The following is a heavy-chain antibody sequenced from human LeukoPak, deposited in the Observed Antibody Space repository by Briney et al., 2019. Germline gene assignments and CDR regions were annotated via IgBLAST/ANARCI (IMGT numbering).Heavy chain of an antibody. CDR1: GGSISSYY. CDR2: IHYSGFT. CDR3: ARGPSTIWFDP. V-gene: IGHV4-59*01. D-gene: IGHD2-2*01. Sequence: PSETLSLTCTVSGGSISSYYWTWIRQPPGKGLEWIGYIHYSGFTNYNPSLKSRVTISVDTSKNQFSLKLSSVTAADTAVYYCARGPSTIWFDPWGQGTLVTVSS. J-gene: IGHJ5*02.